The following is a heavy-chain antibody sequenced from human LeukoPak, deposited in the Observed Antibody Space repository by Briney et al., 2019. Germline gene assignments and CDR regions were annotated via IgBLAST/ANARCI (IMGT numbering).Heavy chain of an antibody. V-gene: IGHV3-7*01. J-gene: IGHJ6*03. D-gene: IGHD6-13*01. CDR3: ARYGSSWYRTYYYYYYMDV. CDR1: GFTFSSYW. CDR2: IKQDGSEK. Sequence: GGSLRLSCAASGFTFSSYWMSWVRQAPGKGLEWVANIKQDGSEKYYVDSVKGRFTISRDNAKNSLDLQMNSLSAEDTAVYYCARYGSSWYRTYYYYYYMDVWGKGITVTVSS.